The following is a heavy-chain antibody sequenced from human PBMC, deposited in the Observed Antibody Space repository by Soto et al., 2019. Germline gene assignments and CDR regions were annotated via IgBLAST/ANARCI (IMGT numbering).Heavy chain of an antibody. J-gene: IGHJ5*02. D-gene: IGHD3-16*01. Sequence: QVQLVQSGAEVKKPGASVKVSCKASGYTFTSYDINWVRQATGQGLEWMGWMNPNSGNTGYAQKFQGRVTMTWNTSISTAYMELSSLRSEDTAVYYCARREIWQNWFDPWGQGTLVTVSS. CDR2: MNPNSGNT. CDR1: GYTFTSYD. CDR3: ARREIWQNWFDP. V-gene: IGHV1-8*01.